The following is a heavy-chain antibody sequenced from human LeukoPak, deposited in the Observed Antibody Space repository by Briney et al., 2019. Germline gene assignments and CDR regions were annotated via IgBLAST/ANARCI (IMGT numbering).Heavy chain of an antibody. J-gene: IGHJ6*02. CDR2: MNTNTGNP. D-gene: IGHD3-10*01. V-gene: IGHV7-4-1*02. Sequence: GASVKVSCKASGYTFTNYAMNWVRQAPGQGLEWMGWMNTNTGNPTSAQGFTGRFVFSLDTSVSTAYLQISSLKAEDTAVYYCARGGFGELSGMDVWGQGTTVTVSS. CDR3: ARGGFGELSGMDV. CDR1: GYTFTNYA.